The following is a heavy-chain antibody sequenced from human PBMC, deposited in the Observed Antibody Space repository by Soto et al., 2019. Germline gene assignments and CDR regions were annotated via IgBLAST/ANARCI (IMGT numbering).Heavy chain of an antibody. Sequence: GGAQRLSCAGAGLSPRNNRKHWVRPAPGKGLVWVSRIDSEGSGTSYADSVKGRFTISRDDAKNTVYLQMNSLRAEDTAVYYCATVFDFWGQGTQVTVSS. V-gene: IGHV3-74*01. CDR3: ATVFDF. CDR1: GLSPRNNR. CDR2: IDSEGSGT. J-gene: IGHJ4*02.